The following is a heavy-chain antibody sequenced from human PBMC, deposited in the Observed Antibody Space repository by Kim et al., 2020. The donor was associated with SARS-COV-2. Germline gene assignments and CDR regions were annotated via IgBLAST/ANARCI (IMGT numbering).Heavy chain of an antibody. V-gene: IGHV3-30*18. CDR2: ISYDGSNK. CDR1: GFTFSSYG. D-gene: IGHD3-10*01. Sequence: GGSLRLSCAASGFTFSSYGMHWVRQAPGKGLEWVAVISYDGSNKYYADSVKGRFTISRDNSKNTLYLQMNSLRAEDTAVYYCAKVRGGYYGSGSYRAYY. J-gene: IGHJ6*01. CDR3: AKVRGGYYGSGSYRAYY.